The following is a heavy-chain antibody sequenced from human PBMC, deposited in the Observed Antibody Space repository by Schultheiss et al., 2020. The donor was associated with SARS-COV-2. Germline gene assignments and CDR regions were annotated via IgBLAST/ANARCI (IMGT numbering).Heavy chain of an antibody. Sequence: SETLSLTCTVSGGSVSSGSYSWNWIRQPPGKGLEWIGYIYYSGSTNYNPSLKSRVTISVDTSKNQFSLKLSSVTAADTAVYYCARGWGYYGSGSYYHYWGQGILVTVSS. CDR3: ARGWGYYGSGSYYHY. D-gene: IGHD3-10*01. CDR1: GGSVSSGSYS. V-gene: IGHV4-61*01. CDR2: IYYSGST. J-gene: IGHJ4*02.